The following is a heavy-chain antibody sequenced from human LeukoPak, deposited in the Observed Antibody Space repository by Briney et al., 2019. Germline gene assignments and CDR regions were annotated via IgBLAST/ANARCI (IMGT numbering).Heavy chain of an antibody. J-gene: IGHJ4*02. CDR2: ISGSGGST. V-gene: IGHV3-23*01. CDR3: AKGLRGITMVRGVIPWYYFDY. D-gene: IGHD3-10*01. Sequence: GGSLRLSCAASGFTFSSYGMHWVRQAPGKGLEWVSAISGSGGSTYYADSVKGRFTISRDNSKNTLYLQMNSLRAEDTAVYYCAKGLRGITMVRGVIPWYYFDYWGQGTLVTVSS. CDR1: GFTFSSYG.